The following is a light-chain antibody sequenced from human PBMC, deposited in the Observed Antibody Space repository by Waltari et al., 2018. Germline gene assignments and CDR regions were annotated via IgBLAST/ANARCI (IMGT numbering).Light chain of an antibody. Sequence: DIQMTQSPSSVSASVGDRVTITCRASQDIRTWLTWYQQKPGKAPKLLIYAASGLQSGVPSRFGGSGTGTEFTLTISSLQPEDFATYYCQQANSFPYSFGQGTKLEIK. CDR2: AAS. J-gene: IGKJ2*03. V-gene: IGKV1-12*01. CDR1: QDIRTW. CDR3: QQANSFPYS.